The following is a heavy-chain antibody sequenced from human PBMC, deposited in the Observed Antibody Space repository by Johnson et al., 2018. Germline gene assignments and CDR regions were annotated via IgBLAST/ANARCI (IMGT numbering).Heavy chain of an antibody. Sequence: VQLVQSGGGLVQPGGSLRLSCAASGFTFSSYWMHWVRQAPGKGLVWVSRINSDGSSTSYADSVKGRFTISRDNAKNTLYLQMNSLRAEDTAVYYCARHRIVGTNNDAFDIWGQGTMVTVSS. V-gene: IGHV3-74*02. J-gene: IGHJ3*02. CDR1: GFTFSSYW. CDR2: INSDGSST. CDR3: ARHRIVGTNNDAFDI. D-gene: IGHD1-26*01.